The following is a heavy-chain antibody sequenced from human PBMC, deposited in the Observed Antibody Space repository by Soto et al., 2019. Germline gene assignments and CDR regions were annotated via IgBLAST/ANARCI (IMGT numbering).Heavy chain of an antibody. Sequence: EVQLVESGGGLVKPGGSLRLSCAASGFTFSTYNMNWVRQAPGKGLEWVSFISSSSSYIYYADSVKGRFTISRDNAKNSLYLQMASPRAEDTAVYYCARGTGDFGYYFDYWGQGTLVTVSS. CDR2: ISSSSSYI. J-gene: IGHJ4*02. CDR3: ARGTGDFGYYFDY. D-gene: IGHD2-21*02. V-gene: IGHV3-21*01. CDR1: GFTFSTYN.